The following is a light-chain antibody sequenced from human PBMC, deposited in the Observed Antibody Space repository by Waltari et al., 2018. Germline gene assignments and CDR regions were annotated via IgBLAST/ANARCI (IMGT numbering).Light chain of an antibody. J-gene: IGLJ2*01. CDR3: SSYTSTRTLV. Sequence: QSALTQPASVSGTPGQSITISCTGTSSDVGGYNSVSWYQQHPGIAPKLLIYDVTCRPSGVSNRFSGSKSGNTASLTISGLQAEDEADYYCSSYTSTRTLVFGGGTKLTVL. CDR2: DVT. V-gene: IGLV2-14*03. CDR1: SSDVGGYNS.